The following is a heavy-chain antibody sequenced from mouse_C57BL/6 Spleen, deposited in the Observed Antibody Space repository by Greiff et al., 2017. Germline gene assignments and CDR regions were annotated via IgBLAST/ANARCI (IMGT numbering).Heavy chain of an antibody. CDR1: GYTFTSYW. D-gene: IGHD2-4*01. CDR3: ALYYDYDGRLYYYAMDY. Sequence: VQLQQPGAELVRPGSSVKLSCKASGYTFTSYWMDWVKKRPGQGLEWIGNIYPSDSETHYNQKFKDKATLTVDKSSSTAYMQLSSLTSEDSAVYYCALYYDYDGRLYYYAMDYWGQGTSVTVSS. V-gene: IGHV1-61*01. CDR2: IYPSDSET. J-gene: IGHJ4*01.